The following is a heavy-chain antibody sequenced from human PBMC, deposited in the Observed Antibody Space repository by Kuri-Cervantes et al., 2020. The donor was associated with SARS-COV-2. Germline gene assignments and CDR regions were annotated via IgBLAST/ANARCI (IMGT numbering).Heavy chain of an antibody. J-gene: IGHJ4*02. D-gene: IGHD4-11*01. CDR3: VRIRAATVIADY. Sequence: SGPTLVNLTYTPAVAFTVSGFSLSTSGVGVGWIRQPPGKALEWLALIDWDDDKYYSTSLRTRLTISKDTSKNQVVLTMTNMDPVDTPTYYCVRIRAATVIADYWGQGTLVTVSS. V-gene: IGHV2-70*01. CDR1: GFSLSTSGVG. CDR2: IDWDDDK.